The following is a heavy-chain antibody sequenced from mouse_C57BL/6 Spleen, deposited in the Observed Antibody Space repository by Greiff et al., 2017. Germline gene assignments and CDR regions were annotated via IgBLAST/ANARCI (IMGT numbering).Heavy chain of an antibody. CDR1: GYTFTSYG. J-gene: IGHJ1*03. Sequence: VQLQQSGAELARPGASVKLSCKASGYTFTSYGISWVKQRTGQGLEWIGEIYPRSGNTYYNEKFKGKATLTADKSSSTAYMELRSLTSEDSAVYFCARSSYGNYSPWYFDVWGTGTTVTVSS. CDR2: IYPRSGNT. D-gene: IGHD2-1*01. V-gene: IGHV1-81*01. CDR3: ARSSYGNYSPWYFDV.